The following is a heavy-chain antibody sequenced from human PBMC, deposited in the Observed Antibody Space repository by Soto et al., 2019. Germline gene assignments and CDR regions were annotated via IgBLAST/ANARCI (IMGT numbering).Heavy chain of an antibody. D-gene: IGHD5-12*01. CDR3: ARDQTKRLTDAFDI. J-gene: IGHJ3*02. CDR1: GYTFISYG. Sequence: HVQLVQSGAEVKKPGASLKVSCKSSGYTFISYGVSWVRQAPGQGLEWLGWISPYNGNTNYAQKFQGRITMTTDTTTSTVYLDLRSRRTDDTAVYYCARDQTKRLTDAFDIWGQGTMVVVSS. CDR2: ISPYNGNT. V-gene: IGHV1-18*01.